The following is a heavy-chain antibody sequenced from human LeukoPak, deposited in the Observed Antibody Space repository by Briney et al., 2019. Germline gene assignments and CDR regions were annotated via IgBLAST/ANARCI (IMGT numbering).Heavy chain of an antibody. V-gene: IGHV1-18*01. CDR1: GYSFTSYG. D-gene: IGHD3-22*01. CDR2: ISAYNGNT. Sequence: ASVKVSCRACGYSFTSYGRSWVRQAPGQGREWMGWISAYNGNTNYAQKFQGRVTMTTDTSTSTAYMELRSLRSDDTAVYYCARQSSGYTFDYWGQGALVTVSS. J-gene: IGHJ4*02. CDR3: ARQSSGYTFDY.